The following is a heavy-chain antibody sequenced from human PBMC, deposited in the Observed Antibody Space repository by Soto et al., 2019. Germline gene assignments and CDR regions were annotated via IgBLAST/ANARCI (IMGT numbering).Heavy chain of an antibody. J-gene: IGHJ6*03. V-gene: IGHV4-34*01. CDR3: ARGLLLWYVELSRRGDHYYYLDV. D-gene: IGHD3-10*01. CDR2: INDSGST. CDR1: GGSFSGYQ. Sequence: QVQLQQWGAGLLKPSEILSLTCAVYGGSFSGYQWSWIRQPPGKGLEWIGEINDSGSTTYNTSLKIRVTISVDTSKNQVSLKLSSVTSADTAVYYCARGLLLWYVELSRRGDHYYYLDVWGKGTTVTVSS.